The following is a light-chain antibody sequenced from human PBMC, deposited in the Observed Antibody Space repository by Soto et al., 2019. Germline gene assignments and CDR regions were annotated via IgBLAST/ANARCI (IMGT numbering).Light chain of an antibody. J-gene: IGKJ4*01. CDR2: DAS. CDR1: QSISSL. CDR3: QQYNSHSLS. V-gene: IGKV1-5*01. Sequence: DIQMTQSPSTLSASVRDRVTITCRASQSISSLLAWYQQKPGKAPKLLIYDASSLESGVPSRFCGSGSGTEFTLTISSLQPDDFATYYCQQYNSHSLSFGGGTKVEIK.